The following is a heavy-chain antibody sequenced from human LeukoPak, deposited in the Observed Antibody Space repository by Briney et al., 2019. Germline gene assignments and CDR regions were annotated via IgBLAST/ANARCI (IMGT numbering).Heavy chain of an antibody. D-gene: IGHD5-18*01. CDR1: GYTFTGNY. J-gene: IGHJ4*02. Sequence: ASEKVSCKASGYTFTGNYIHWVRQAPGQGLEWMGWINPNNGGTKFAQKFQGRVTMTRDTSINTAYMELSRLRSDDTAVYYCARDRSPAPGRSYGRGHFDYWGQGTLVTVSS. V-gene: IGHV1-2*02. CDR3: ARDRSPAPGRSYGRGHFDY. CDR2: INPNNGGT.